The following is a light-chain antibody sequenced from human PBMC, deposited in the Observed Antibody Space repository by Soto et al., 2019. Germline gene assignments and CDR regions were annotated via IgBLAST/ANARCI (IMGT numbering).Light chain of an antibody. CDR2: DVS. J-gene: IGLJ1*01. CDR1: SSDVGGYNY. Sequence: QSALTQPRSVSGSPGQSVTISCTGTSSDVGGYNYVSWYQQHPGKAPKLMIYDVSKRPSGVPDSFSGSKSGNTASLTISGVQAEDEADYYCCSYAGSYTYVFGTGTKVTVL. CDR3: CSYAGSYTYV. V-gene: IGLV2-11*01.